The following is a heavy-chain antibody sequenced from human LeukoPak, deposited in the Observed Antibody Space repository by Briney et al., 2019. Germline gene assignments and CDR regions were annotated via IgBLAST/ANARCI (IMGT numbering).Heavy chain of an antibody. Sequence: SETLSLTCAVYGGSFSGYYWSWIRQPAGKGLGWIGRIYTSGSTNYNPSLKSRVTMSVDTSKNQFSLKLSSVTAADTAVYYCAREWSYDFWSGYPHIYYYYYMDVWGKGTTVTVSS. CDR2: IYTSGST. CDR3: AREWSYDFWSGYPHIYYYYYMDV. CDR1: GGSFSGYY. V-gene: IGHV4-4*07. J-gene: IGHJ6*03. D-gene: IGHD3-3*01.